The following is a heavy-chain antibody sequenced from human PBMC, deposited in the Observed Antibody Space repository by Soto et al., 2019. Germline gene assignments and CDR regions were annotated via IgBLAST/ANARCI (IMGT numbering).Heavy chain of an antibody. CDR1: GSTFSNIA. Sequence: PGGSLRLSCAASGSTFSNIAMIWVRQAPGKGLEWVSSIGGSGGGITYADSMKGRFTISRDNSKNTLYLQINSLRAEDTAVYYCANDQNWGWASWGQGTLVTVSS. J-gene: IGHJ5*02. V-gene: IGHV3-23*01. CDR2: IGGSGGGI. CDR3: ANDQNWGWAS. D-gene: IGHD7-27*01.